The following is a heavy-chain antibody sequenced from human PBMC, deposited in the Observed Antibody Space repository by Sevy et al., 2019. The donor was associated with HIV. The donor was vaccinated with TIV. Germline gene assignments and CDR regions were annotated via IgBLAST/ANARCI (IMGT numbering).Heavy chain of an antibody. D-gene: IGHD2-15*01. CDR1: GFTFSSYA. V-gene: IGHV3-23*01. CDR3: AKDVSPLSGIGAFDI. CDR2: ISGSGGST. Sequence: GGSLRLSCAASGFTFSSYAMSWVRQAPGKGLEWVSAISGSGGSTYYADSVKGRFTIPRDNSKNTLYLQMNSLRAEDTAVYYCAKDVSPLSGIGAFDIWGQGTMVTVSS. J-gene: IGHJ3*02.